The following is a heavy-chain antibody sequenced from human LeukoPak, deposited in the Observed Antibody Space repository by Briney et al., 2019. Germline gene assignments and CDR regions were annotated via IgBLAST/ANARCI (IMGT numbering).Heavy chain of an antibody. CDR2: ISSSSSYI. V-gene: IGHV3-21*01. CDR3: ARTGTSIAARPGYMDV. D-gene: IGHD6-6*01. J-gene: IGHJ6*03. CDR1: GFTFSSYS. Sequence: KTGGSLRLSCAASGFTFSSYSMNWVRQAPGKGLEWVSSISSSSSYIYYADSVKGRFTFSRDNAKNSLYLQMNSLRAEDTAVYYCARTGTSIAARPGYMDVWGKGTTVTVSS.